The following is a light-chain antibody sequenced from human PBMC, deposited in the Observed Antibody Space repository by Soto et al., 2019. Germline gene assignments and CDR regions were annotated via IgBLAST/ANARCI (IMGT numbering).Light chain of an antibody. V-gene: IGKV3-15*01. CDR1: QSVGRN. J-gene: IGKJ4*01. CDR3: QQYNHWPPLT. Sequence: EIVMTQSPATLSVSPGERATLSCRASQSVGRNLAWYQQKPGQAPRLIIYGASTRATGIPARFSGSGSGKELTLTISSLQSEDFAIYSCQQYNHWPPLTFGGGTKVEIK. CDR2: GAS.